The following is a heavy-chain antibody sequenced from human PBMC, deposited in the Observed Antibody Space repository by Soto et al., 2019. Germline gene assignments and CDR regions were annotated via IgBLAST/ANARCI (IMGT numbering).Heavy chain of an antibody. CDR2: ISGSGDNT. CDR1: GFSFNSYA. J-gene: IGHJ6*02. D-gene: IGHD4-17*01. Sequence: GGSLRLSCAASGFSFNSYAMSWVRQAPGKGLEWVSAISGSGDNTYYADSVKGRFTISRDNSKNTLYLQMNSLRAEDTAVYYCAKEDNYGLYYYYGMDVWGQGTTVTVSS. V-gene: IGHV3-23*01. CDR3: AKEDNYGLYYYYGMDV.